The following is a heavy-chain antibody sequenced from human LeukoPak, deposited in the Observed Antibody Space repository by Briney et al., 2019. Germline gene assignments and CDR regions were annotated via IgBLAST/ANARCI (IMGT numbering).Heavy chain of an antibody. D-gene: IGHD3-16*01. J-gene: IGHJ3*02. CDR2: INPNGGAT. CDR1: EYTFIGYY. V-gene: IGHV1-2*02. Sequence: ASVKVSCKASEYTFIGYYMHWVRQAHGQGPEWMGWINPNGGATNYAQKFQGRVTMTRDTSISTAYMELSRLRSEDTAVYYCARVRLNAFDIWGQGTMVIVSS. CDR3: ARVRLNAFDI.